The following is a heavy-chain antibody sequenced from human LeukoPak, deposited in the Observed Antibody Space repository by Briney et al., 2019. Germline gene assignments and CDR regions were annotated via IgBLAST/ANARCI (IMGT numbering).Heavy chain of an antibody. V-gene: IGHV3-48*03. CDR2: ISSSGSTI. J-gene: IGHJ4*02. D-gene: IGHD6-6*01. CDR1: GFTFSSYE. Sequence: PGGSLRLSCAASGFTFSSYEMNWVRPAPGKGLEWVSYISSSGSTIYYADSVKGRFTISRDNAKNSLYLQMNSLRAEDRAVYYCARPPLGAYSSSGIDYWGQGTLVTVSS. CDR3: ARPPLGAYSSSGIDY.